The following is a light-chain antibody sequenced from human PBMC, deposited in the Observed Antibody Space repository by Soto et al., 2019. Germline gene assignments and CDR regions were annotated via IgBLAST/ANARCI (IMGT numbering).Light chain of an antibody. V-gene: IGLV2-14*01. CDR2: DVS. J-gene: IGLJ1*01. CDR3: PSYTTSSTLV. CDR1: SSDVGGYNY. Sequence: QSALTQPASVSGSPGQSITISCTGTSSDVGGYNYVSWYQQYPGKAPKLMIYDVSNRPSGVSNRFSGSKSGNTASLTISGLQAEDEADYYSPSYTTSSTLVFGTGTKLTVL.